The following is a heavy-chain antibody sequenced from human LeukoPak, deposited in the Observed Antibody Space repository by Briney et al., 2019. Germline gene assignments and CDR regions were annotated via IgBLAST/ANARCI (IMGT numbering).Heavy chain of an antibody. CDR2: ISGSGGST. J-gene: IGHJ4*02. CDR3: ATTTATRTFYDFWSGYYYFDY. V-gene: IGHV3-23*01. D-gene: IGHD3-3*01. CDR1: GFTLTSYA. Sequence: QSGGSLRLSCVASGFTLTSYAMSWVRQAPGKGLEWVSAISGSGGSTYYADSVKGRFTISRDNSKNTLYLQMNSLRAEDTAVYYCATTTATRTFYDFWSGYYYFDYWGQGTLVTVSS.